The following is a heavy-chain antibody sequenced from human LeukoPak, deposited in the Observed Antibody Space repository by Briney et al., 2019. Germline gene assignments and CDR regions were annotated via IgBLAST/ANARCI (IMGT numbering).Heavy chain of an antibody. Sequence: ASVKVSCKASGYTFTSYAMNWVRQAPGQGLEWMGWINTNTGNPTYAQGFTGRFVFSLDTSVSTAYLQISSLKAEDTAVYYCARDWHDSSGYWLGLYYYYGMDVWGQGTTVTVSS. CDR2: INTNTGNP. V-gene: IGHV7-4-1*02. CDR3: ARDWHDSSGYWLGLYYYYGMDV. CDR1: GYTFTSYA. J-gene: IGHJ6*02. D-gene: IGHD3-22*01.